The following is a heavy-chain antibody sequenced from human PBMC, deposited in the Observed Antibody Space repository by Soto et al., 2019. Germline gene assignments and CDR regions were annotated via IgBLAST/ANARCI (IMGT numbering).Heavy chain of an antibody. D-gene: IGHD6-13*01. Sequence: EVQLVESGGGLVQPGGSLRLSCAASGFTFSSYDMHWVRQATGKGLEWVSAIGTAGDPYYPGSVKGRFTISRENAKNSLYLQMNSLRAGDTAVYYCARGSSSWYGGRYYYYGMDVWGQGTTVTVSS. CDR1: GFTFSSYD. V-gene: IGHV3-13*05. J-gene: IGHJ6*02. CDR3: ARGSSSWYGGRYYYYGMDV. CDR2: IGTAGDP.